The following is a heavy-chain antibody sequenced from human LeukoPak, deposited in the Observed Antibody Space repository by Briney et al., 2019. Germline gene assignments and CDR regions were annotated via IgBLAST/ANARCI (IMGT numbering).Heavy chain of an antibody. D-gene: IGHD5-24*01. Sequence: ASVKVSCKTSGYTFTSYDIHWVRQATGQGLEWMGWMSPNSGNTGYAQKFQGRVTMTRNTAINTAYMELSSLRSEDKAVYYCAREAGKDGYNLWGQGTLVTVSS. CDR1: GYTFTSYD. CDR2: MSPNSGNT. CDR3: AREAGKDGYNL. J-gene: IGHJ5*02. V-gene: IGHV1-8*01.